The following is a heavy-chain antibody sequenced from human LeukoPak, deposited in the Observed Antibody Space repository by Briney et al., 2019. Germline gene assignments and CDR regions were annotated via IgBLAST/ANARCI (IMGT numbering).Heavy chain of an antibody. V-gene: IGHV3-33*01. CDR1: GFTFSSYG. Sequence: QSGGSLRLSCAASGFTFSSYGMHWVRQAPGKGLEWVAVILSDGSNEFYTDSVKGRFTISRDNSKHTLYLQMNSLRAEDTAVYYCARAPQLWLEEGLFDYWGQGTLVTVSS. CDR2: ILSDGSNE. J-gene: IGHJ4*02. CDR3: ARAPQLWLEEGLFDY. D-gene: IGHD5-18*01.